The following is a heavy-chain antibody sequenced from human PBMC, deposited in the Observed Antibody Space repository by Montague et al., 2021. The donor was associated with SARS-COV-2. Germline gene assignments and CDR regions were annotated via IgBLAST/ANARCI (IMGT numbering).Heavy chain of an antibody. Sequence: SDTLSLTCTVSGGSISSYSWTWIRQPPGPGLEWIVYTYNCWSTNYNPSLPSRVTISVDMSKNQFSLTLSSVAAADTAVDYCSGAGRGSSWYEVAFDIWGQGKMVTVSS. CDR3: SGAGRGSSWYEVAFDI. CDR1: GGSISSYS. D-gene: IGHD6-13*01. CDR2: TYNCWST. J-gene: IGHJ3*02. V-gene: IGHV4-59*07.